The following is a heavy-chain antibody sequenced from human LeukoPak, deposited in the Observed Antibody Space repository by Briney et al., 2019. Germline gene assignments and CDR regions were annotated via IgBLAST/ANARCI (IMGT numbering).Heavy chain of an antibody. CDR1: GDSVSSKSAA. V-gene: IGHV6-1*01. CDR3: ARSQTGGTFDY. CDR2: TYYRSKWSS. Sequence: SQTLSLTCAISGDSVSSKSAAWNWIRQSPSRGLEWLGRTYYRSKWSSGYAESVKSRLTVSPDTSKNQFSLQLRSVTPEDTAVYYCARSQTGGTFDYWGQGPWSPSPQ. D-gene: IGHD1-26*01. J-gene: IGHJ4*02.